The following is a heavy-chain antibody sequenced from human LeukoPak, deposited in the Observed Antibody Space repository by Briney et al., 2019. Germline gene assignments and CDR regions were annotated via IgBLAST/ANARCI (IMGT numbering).Heavy chain of an antibody. J-gene: IGHJ4*02. V-gene: IGHV4-59*08. CDR1: GGSTSSYY. CDR3: ARGGSSWPIPPHWFDY. CDR2: IYYSGST. D-gene: IGHD6-13*01. Sequence: SETLSLTCTVSGGSTSSYYWSWIRQPPGKGLEWIGYIYYSGSTNYNPSLKSRVTISVDTSKNQFSLDLDSVTAADTAVYYCARGGSSWPIPPHWFDYWGPGVLVTVSS.